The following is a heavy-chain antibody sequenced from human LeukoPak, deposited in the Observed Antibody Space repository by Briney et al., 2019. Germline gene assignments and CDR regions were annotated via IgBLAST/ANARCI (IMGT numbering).Heavy chain of an antibody. D-gene: IGHD3-3*01. CDR3: ARTSGSGYYTNWFDP. CDR1: GGSISSYY. V-gene: IGHV4-59*01. Sequence: SETLSLTCTVSGGSISSYYWNWIRQPPGKGLEWIGYIYYSGSTNYNPSLKSRVTISVDTSKNQFSLKLSSVTAADTAVYYCARTSGSGYYTNWFDPWGQGTLVTVSS. J-gene: IGHJ5*02. CDR2: IYYSGST.